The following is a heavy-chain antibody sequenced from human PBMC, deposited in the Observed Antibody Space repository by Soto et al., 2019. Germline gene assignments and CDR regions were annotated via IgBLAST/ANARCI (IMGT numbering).Heavy chain of an antibody. CDR3: ARVNVPLEL. Sequence: WVRQPPGKGLEWIASIHYGGNAYYSPSLTTRATISRDTSKNRVSLELRSVTAADTAVYYCARVNVPLELWGLGSLVTVSS. D-gene: IGHD3-10*01. J-gene: IGHJ4*02. CDR2: IHYGGNA. V-gene: IGHV4-39*01.